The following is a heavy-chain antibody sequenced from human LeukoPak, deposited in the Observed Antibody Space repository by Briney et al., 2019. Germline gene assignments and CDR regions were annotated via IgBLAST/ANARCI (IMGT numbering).Heavy chain of an antibody. V-gene: IGHV4-4*02. CDR3: AGLVGRYSSGLYYYYFDY. D-gene: IGHD3-22*01. CDR2: MYLSGTT. J-gene: IGHJ4*02. CDR1: GDSLNSLDL. Sequence: SGTLSLTCTVSGDSLNSLDLWSWVRQPPGKGLGWIGEMYLSGTTHSNPSVKSRVTISIDKSKNQFFLNLSSVTAADTAVYYCAGLVGRYSSGLYYYYFDYWGQGTLVTVSS.